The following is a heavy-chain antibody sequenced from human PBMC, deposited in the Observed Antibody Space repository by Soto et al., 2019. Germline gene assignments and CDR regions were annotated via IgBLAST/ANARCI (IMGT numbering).Heavy chain of an antibody. CDR2: IYYSGIT. CDR3: ARQEYSSSWYGGYYYYYMHV. D-gene: IGHD6-13*01. Sequence: SETLSLTCTVSGGSISSSSYYWGWIRQPPGKGLEWIGSIYYSGITYYNPSLKSRVTISVDTSKNQFSLKLSSLTAADTAVYYCARQEYSSSWYGGYYYYYMHVWGKGTTVTVSS. V-gene: IGHV4-39*01. J-gene: IGHJ6*03. CDR1: GGSISSSSYY.